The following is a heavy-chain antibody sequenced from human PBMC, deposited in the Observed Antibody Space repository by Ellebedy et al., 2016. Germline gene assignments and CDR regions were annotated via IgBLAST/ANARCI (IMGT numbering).Heavy chain of an antibody. D-gene: IGHD3/OR15-3a*01. CDR3: ARDRGLVRQNDAFDI. V-gene: IGHV3-21*01. J-gene: IGHJ3*02. CDR1: GFTFSSYS. CDR2: ISSSSSYI. Sequence: GESLKISXAASGFTFSSYSMNWVRQAPGKGLEWVSSISSSSSYIYYADSVKGRFTISRDNSKNTLYLQMNSLRAEDTAVYYCARDRGLVRQNDAFDIWGQGTMVTVSS.